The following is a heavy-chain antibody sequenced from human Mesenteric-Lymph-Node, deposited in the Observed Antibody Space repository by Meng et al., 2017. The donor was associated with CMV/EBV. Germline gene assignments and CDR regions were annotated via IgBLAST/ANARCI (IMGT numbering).Heavy chain of an antibody. D-gene: IGHD2-8*01. V-gene: IGHV3-21*01. CDR2: ISSSSRSI. Sequence: GESLKISCAASGFTFSSYAMNWVRQAPGKGLQWVSSISSSSRSIYYADSVRGRFTISRDNAKKSQYLQMNSLRAEDTAVYYCARDNGNDDAFDIWGQGTMVTVSS. CDR3: ARDNGNDDAFDI. J-gene: IGHJ3*02. CDR1: GFTFSSYA.